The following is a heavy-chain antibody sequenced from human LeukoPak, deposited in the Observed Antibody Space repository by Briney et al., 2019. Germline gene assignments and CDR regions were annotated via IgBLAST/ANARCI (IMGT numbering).Heavy chain of an antibody. CDR3: ARGPLAAAKSGLDV. V-gene: IGHV3-30*03. Sequence: GGSLRLSCAASGFTFSSYGMHWVRQAPGKGLEWVAVISYDGGNKYYADSLKGRFTISRDNSKNTLYLQMNSLRAEDTAVYYCARGPLAAAKSGLDVWGQGTTVTVSS. J-gene: IGHJ6*02. CDR2: ISYDGGNK. D-gene: IGHD6-13*01. CDR1: GFTFSSYG.